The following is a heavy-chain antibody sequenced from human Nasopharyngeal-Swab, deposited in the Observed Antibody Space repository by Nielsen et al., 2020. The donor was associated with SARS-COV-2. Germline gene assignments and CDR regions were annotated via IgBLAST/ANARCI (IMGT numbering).Heavy chain of an antibody. CDR2: ISASGVTT. D-gene: IGHD3-9*01. J-gene: IGHJ6*02. V-gene: IGHV3-23*01. Sequence: GESLKISCAASGFTFSRFGMGWVRQAPGKGLEWVSVISASGVTTYYADSVKGRFTISRDNSKNTLYLQMNSLRAEDTAVYYCARSVKVLRYFDWLPTPYYYYGMDVWGQGTTVTVSS. CDR3: ARSVKVLRYFDWLPTPYYYYGMDV. CDR1: GFTFSRFG.